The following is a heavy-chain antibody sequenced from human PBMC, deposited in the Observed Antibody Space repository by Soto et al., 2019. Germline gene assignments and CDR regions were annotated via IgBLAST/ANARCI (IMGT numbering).Heavy chain of an antibody. CDR3: ARPRPNFGAVDS. Sequence: PSETLSLTCAVSGYSITSSSFWGWLRQPPGKGLEWIGSIHLGGTTYYDSSLKSRVTISVDTSRNEFSLKLSSVTAADTAVYYCARPRPNFGAVDSWGQGALVTVSS. CDR2: IHLGGTT. CDR1: GYSITSSSF. D-gene: IGHD3-10*01. V-gene: IGHV4-38-2*01. J-gene: IGHJ4*02.